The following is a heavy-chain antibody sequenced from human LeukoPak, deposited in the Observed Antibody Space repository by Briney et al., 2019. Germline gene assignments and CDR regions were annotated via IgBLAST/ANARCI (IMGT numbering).Heavy chain of an antibody. Sequence: GSLRLSCAASGFTFNRYWMQWVRQAPGKGLVWVSHITSDGGSTSYADSVKGRFTTSRDNAKSTLYLQMNSLRAEDTAVYYCVRDNYGVDYWGQGTLVTISS. J-gene: IGHJ4*02. CDR1: GFTFNRYW. CDR3: VRDNYGVDY. V-gene: IGHV3-74*01. D-gene: IGHD3-10*01. CDR2: ITSDGGST.